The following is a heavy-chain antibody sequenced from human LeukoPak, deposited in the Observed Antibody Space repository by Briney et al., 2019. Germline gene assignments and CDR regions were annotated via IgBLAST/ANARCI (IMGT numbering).Heavy chain of an antibody. J-gene: IGHJ6*02. D-gene: IGHD3-10*01. V-gene: IGHV1-2*02. CDR2: INPNTGDT. CDR3: ARYASGSYSPPNHGMDV. Sequence: ASVTVSCMASGYTFTGYYLHWVRQAPGQGLEWMGWINPNTGDTKSAQKFQGRVTMHRDTSISTAYMEMSRLRSDDTAGCYCARYASGSYSPPNHGMDVWGQGTTVTVSS. CDR1: GYTFTGYY.